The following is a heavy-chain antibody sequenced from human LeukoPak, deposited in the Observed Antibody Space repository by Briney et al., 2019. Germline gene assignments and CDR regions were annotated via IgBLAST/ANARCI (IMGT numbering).Heavy chain of an antibody. V-gene: IGHV1-2*02. CDR1: GYTFTGYY. CDR3: ARDPLVGATRYYYYYMDV. J-gene: IGHJ6*03. CDR2: INPNSGGT. Sequence: ASVKVSCKASGYTFTGYYMHWVRQAPGQGLEWMGWINPNSGGTNYAQKFQGRVTMTRDTSISTAYMELSRLRSDDTAVYYCARDPLVGATRYYYYYMDVWGKGTTVTVSS. D-gene: IGHD1-26*01.